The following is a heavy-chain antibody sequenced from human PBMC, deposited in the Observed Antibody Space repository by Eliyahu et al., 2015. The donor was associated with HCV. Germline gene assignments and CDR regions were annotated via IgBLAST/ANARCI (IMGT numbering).Heavy chain of an antibody. CDR1: GFVFPXYG. D-gene: IGHD3-10*01. V-gene: IGHV3-30*18. J-gene: IGHJ4*02. Sequence: QVHMVESGGGVVQPGRSLRLSCAASGFVFPXYGMHWVRQAPGKGLGWVAVVSHDGSKNYYGDSVKGRFTISRDKSKNTLFLQMSSLTIEDTAVYYCAKDRPYVSGSFSPDYWGQGTLVTVSS. CDR3: AKDRPYVSGSFSPDY. CDR2: VSHDGSKN.